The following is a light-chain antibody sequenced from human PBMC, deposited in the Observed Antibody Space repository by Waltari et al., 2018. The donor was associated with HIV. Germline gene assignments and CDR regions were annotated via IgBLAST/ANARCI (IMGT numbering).Light chain of an antibody. Sequence: DIVMTKSPDSLAVSLGERVNINCKSSQSLLYSSSNKNSLVWYQQKPGQPPKLLIYWASTRDSGVPERFSGSGSGTDFTLTISSLQAADVAVYYCQQHYTSPHTFGQGTKLEIK. CDR1: QSLLYSSSNKNS. CDR3: QQHYTSPHT. J-gene: IGKJ2*01. V-gene: IGKV4-1*01. CDR2: WAS.